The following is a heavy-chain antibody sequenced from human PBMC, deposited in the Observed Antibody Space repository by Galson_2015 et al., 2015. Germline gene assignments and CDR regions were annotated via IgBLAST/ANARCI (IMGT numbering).Heavy chain of an antibody. J-gene: IGHJ6*02. V-gene: IGHV3-30*18. D-gene: IGHD3-3*01. Sequence: SLRLSCAASGFTFSSYGMHWVRQAPGKGLEWVAVISYDGSNKYYANSVKGRFTISRDNSKNTLYLQMNSLRAEDTAVYYCAKDTLYYDFWSGYRLGVGSYGMDVWGQGTTVTVSS. CDR2: ISYDGSNK. CDR1: GFTFSSYG. CDR3: AKDTLYYDFWSGYRLGVGSYGMDV.